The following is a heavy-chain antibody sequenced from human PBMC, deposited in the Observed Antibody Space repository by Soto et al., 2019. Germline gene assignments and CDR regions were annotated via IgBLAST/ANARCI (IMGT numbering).Heavy chain of an antibody. D-gene: IGHD2-15*01. V-gene: IGHV3-23*01. J-gene: IGHJ4*02. CDR3: AKREVGYCSGGICYGALDY. Sequence: PGGCMRLACAASVFILSSYAMGCVSHAAGDVREWDSAVSSRGDRGDYAASVNGRFSISRDNSKTTVSLQMSVLRAEDTAIYFYAKREVGYCSGGICYGALDYWGQGILVTVSS. CDR1: VFILSSYA. CDR2: VSSRGDRG.